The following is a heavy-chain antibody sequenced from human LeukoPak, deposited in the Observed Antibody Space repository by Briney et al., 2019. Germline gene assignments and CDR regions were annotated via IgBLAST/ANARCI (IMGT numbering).Heavy chain of an antibody. CDR3: ARHTYSGSYSGFDP. V-gene: IGHV4-59*08. CDR2: IYYSGST. Sequence: SETLSLTCTVSGGSISSYYWSWIRQPPGKGLEWIGCIYYSGSTNYNPSLKSRVTISVDTSKNQFSLKLSSVTAADTAVYYCARHTYSGSYSGFDPWGQGTLVTVSS. CDR1: GGSISSYY. J-gene: IGHJ5*02. D-gene: IGHD1-26*01.